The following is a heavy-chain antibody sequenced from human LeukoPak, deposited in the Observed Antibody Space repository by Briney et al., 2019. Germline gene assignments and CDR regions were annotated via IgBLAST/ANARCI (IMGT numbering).Heavy chain of an antibody. CDR3: TKGAYGYLDY. V-gene: IGHV3-49*03. D-gene: IGHD4-17*01. CDR1: GFTFGDYA. Sequence: GGSLRLSCTSSGFTFGDYAMSWFRQAPGKGLEWICFIRSKAYRGTTEYAASVKGRFAISRDDSKSIAYLQMNSLKTEDTAVYYCTKGAYGYLDYWGQGTLVTVSS. CDR2: IRSKAYRGTT. J-gene: IGHJ4*02.